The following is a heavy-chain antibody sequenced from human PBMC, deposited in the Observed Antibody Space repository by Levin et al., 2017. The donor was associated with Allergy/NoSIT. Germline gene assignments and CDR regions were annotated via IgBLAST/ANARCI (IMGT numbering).Heavy chain of an antibody. CDR2: IRSKANSYAT. J-gene: IGHJ6*02. D-gene: IGHD6-19*01. Sequence: GGSLRLSCAASGFTFSGSAMHWVRQASGKGLEWVGRIRSKANSYATAYAASVKGRFTISRDDSKNTAYLQMNSLKTEDTAVYYCTSGHSTASIAVAGMGRWSMDVWGQGTTVTVSS. CDR3: TSGHSTASIAVAGMGRWSMDV. CDR1: GFTFSGSA. V-gene: IGHV3-73*01.